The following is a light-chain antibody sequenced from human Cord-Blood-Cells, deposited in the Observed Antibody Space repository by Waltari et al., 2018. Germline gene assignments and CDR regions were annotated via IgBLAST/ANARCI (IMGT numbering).Light chain of an antibody. J-gene: IGLJ3*02. V-gene: IGLV1-40*01. CDR3: QSYDSSLSGWV. CDR1: SSNIGAGYD. Sequence: QSVLTQPPSVSGAPGQRVTISCTGSSSNIGAGYDVHWYQQLPGTAPNLLIYGNSNRPSEVPDRFSGSKSGTSASLAITGLQAEDEADYYCQSYDSSLSGWVFGGGTKLTVL. CDR2: GNS.